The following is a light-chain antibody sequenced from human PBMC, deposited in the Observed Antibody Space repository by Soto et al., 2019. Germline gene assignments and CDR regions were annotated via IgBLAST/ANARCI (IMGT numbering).Light chain of an antibody. CDR2: DVS. J-gene: IGKJ1*01. CDR1: QSISSW. CDR3: QQYNSYST. Sequence: DIQMTQSPSTLSASVGDRVTITCRASQSISSWLAWYQQKPGKAPKLLIYDVSTLESGVPSRFSGSGSGTEFTLTISSLHPEDFATYYCQQYNSYSTFGQGTKGEIK. V-gene: IGKV1-5*01.